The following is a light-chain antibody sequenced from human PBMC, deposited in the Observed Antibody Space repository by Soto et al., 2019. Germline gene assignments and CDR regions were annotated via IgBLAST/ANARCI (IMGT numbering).Light chain of an antibody. Sequence: QSALTQPASVSGSPGQSITISCTGTSSDVGRYKLVSWYQQHPGKAPKLMIYDVSNRPSGVSNRFSGSKSSNTASLTISGLQAEDEADYYCSSYTTSTTLIFGGGTKLTVL. J-gene: IGLJ2*01. CDR1: SSDVGRYKL. CDR3: SSYTTSTTLI. V-gene: IGLV2-14*03. CDR2: DVS.